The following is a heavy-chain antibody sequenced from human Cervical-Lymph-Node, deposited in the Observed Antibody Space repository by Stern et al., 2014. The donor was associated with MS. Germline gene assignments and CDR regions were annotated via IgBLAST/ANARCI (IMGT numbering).Heavy chain of an antibody. CDR1: GYSFNANW. CDR3: ARDYGDYAFDY. J-gene: IGHJ4*02. Sequence: VQLVQSVAEVKKPSVSLKISWTGSGYSFNANWIAWVRQMPGKGLEWMAIIYPCDSDTRYSPSFQGQVTIPADKSISTAYLQWSSLKASDTAMYYCARDYGDYAFDYWGQGTLVTVSS. CDR2: IYPCDSDT. D-gene: IGHD4-17*01. V-gene: IGHV5-51*01.